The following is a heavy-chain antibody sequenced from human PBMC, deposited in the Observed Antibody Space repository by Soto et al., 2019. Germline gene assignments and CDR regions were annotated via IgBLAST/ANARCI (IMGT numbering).Heavy chain of an antibody. CDR3: ARETTNIWGSYRYVADAFDI. V-gene: IGHV3-21*01. D-gene: IGHD3-16*02. CDR2: ISSSSSYI. Sequence: GGSPRLSCAASGFTFSTYTMNWVRQAPGKGLEWVSSISSSSSYIYYADSVEGRFTISRDNAKNSLYLQMSSLRVEDTAVYYCARETTNIWGSYRYVADAFDIWGQGTMVTVSS. CDR1: GFTFSTYT. J-gene: IGHJ3*02.